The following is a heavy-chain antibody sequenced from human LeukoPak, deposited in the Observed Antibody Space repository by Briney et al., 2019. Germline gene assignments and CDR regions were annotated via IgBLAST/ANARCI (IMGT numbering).Heavy chain of an antibody. D-gene: IGHD1-26*01. CDR1: GFTFDDYA. CDR3: ATGRVGATPPFDY. V-gene: IGHV3-9*01. CDR2: ISWNSGSI. J-gene: IGHJ4*02. Sequence: QPGRSLRLSCAASGFTFDDYAMHWVRQAPGKGLEWVSGISWNSGSIGYADSVKGRFTTSRDNAKNSLYLQMNSLRAEDTALYYCATGRVGATPPFDYWGQGTLVTVSS.